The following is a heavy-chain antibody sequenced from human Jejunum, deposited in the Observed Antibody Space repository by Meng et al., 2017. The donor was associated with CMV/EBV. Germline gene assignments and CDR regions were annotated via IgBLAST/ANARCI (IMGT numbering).Heavy chain of an antibody. CDR1: DGSISSYY. D-gene: IGHD2-2*01. J-gene: IGHJ4*02. CDR3: AREKGSCTSSTCYGVDS. CDR2: IHTSGTT. V-gene: IGHV4-4*07. Sequence: VQLREAGPGLVKPSETLSLTCPVSDGSISSYYWSWIRQSAGKGLEWIGRIHTSGTTNYNPSLKSRVTLSLDTSKDQFSLKLTSVTAADTAVYYCAREKGSCTSSTCYGVDSWGQGTLVTVSS.